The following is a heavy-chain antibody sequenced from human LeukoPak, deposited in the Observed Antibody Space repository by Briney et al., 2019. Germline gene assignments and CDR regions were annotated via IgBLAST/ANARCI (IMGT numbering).Heavy chain of an antibody. CDR2: IYAGGST. CDR1: DASIDTHY. D-gene: IGHD2-8*01. V-gene: IGHV4-4*07. CDR3: ARALWANGLDS. Sequence: SETLSLTCTVSDASIDTHYWNWIRQPAGKGLEWIGRIYAGGSTNYNPSLKSRVAMSAVTSKNQFFLRLSSVTAADTAVYYCARALWANGLDSWGQGALVIVSS. J-gene: IGHJ4*02.